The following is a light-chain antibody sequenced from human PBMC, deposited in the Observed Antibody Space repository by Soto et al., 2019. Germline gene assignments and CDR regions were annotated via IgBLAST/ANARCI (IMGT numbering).Light chain of an antibody. Sequence: DIQMTQSPSTLSASIVDRVTITCLASQSISSWLAWYQQTPGRAPKLLIYKASSLESGVPSRFSGSGSGTEFTLTISSLQPDDFATYYCQQYNSYSTWTFGQGTKVDIK. J-gene: IGKJ1*01. CDR3: QQYNSYSTWT. CDR1: QSISSW. CDR2: KAS. V-gene: IGKV1-5*03.